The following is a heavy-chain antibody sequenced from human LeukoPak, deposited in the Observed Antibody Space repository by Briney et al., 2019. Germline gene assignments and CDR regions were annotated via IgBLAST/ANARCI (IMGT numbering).Heavy chain of an antibody. CDR2: INIYNGNP. CDR3: ARGDSYSSSSDY. D-gene: IGHD6-6*01. V-gene: IGHV1-18*01. CDR1: GYTFSSYG. Sequence: GASVKVSCKASGYTFSSYGISWVRQAPGQGLEWMGWINIYNGNPNYAQKFQGRVTMTRDTSISTAYMELSRLRSDDTAVYYCARGDSYSSSSDYWGQGTLVTVSS. J-gene: IGHJ4*02.